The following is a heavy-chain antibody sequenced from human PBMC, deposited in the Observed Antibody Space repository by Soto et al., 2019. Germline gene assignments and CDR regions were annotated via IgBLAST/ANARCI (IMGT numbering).Heavy chain of an antibody. CDR2: IKHSGST. J-gene: IGHJ4*02. V-gene: IGHV4-34*01. Sequence: SETLSLTCAVYAGSFNHYYWNWIRQSPGKGLEWIGKIKHSGSTYYNPSLKSRVTISVDTSKNQFSLKLSSVTAADTAVYYCARLQYDFWSGYPFLFDYWGQGTLVTVSS. CDR1: AGSFNHYY. CDR3: ARLQYDFWSGYPFLFDY. D-gene: IGHD3-3*01.